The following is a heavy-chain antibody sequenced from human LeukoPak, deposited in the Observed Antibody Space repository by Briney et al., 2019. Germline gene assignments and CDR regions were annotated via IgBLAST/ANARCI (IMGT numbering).Heavy chain of an antibody. V-gene: IGHV3-9*02. J-gene: IGHJ5*02. CDR1: GFTSDDYA. CDR3: AKDTGGQGDFPNWFDP. D-gene: IGHD3-3*01. CDR2: ISWNSGSI. Sequence: GGSLRLSCAASGFTSDDYAMHWVRQAPGKGPEWVSGISWNSGSIGYADSVKGRFTISRDNAKNSLYLQMNSLRAEDTALYYCAKDTGGQGDFPNWFDPWGQGTLVTVSS.